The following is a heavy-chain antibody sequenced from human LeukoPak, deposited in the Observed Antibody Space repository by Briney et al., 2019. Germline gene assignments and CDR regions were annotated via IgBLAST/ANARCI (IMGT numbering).Heavy chain of an antibody. D-gene: IGHD1-26*01. Sequence: SETLSLTCTVSGGSISSYYWSSIRQPPGKGLEWIGYIYYSGSTNYNPSLKSRVTISVDTSKNQFSLRLSSVTAADTAVYYCARRLENSGSHYDALDIWGQGTMVTVSS. V-gene: IGHV4-59*08. CDR2: IYYSGST. J-gene: IGHJ3*02. CDR3: ARRLENSGSHYDALDI. CDR1: GGSISSYY.